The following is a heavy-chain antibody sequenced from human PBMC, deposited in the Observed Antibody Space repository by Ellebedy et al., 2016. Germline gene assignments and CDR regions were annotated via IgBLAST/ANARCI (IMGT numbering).Heavy chain of an antibody. J-gene: IGHJ4*02. CDR1: GSTLTNLF. D-gene: IGHD2-21*02. CDR2: FDPEDGET. Sequence: ASVKVSXXVSGSTLTNLFIHWVRQAPGKGLEWMGGFDPEDGETVCAQMFQGRVTMTKDTSITTAYMELSSLRSDDAAVYYCARRASCGGDCRRGEVDNWGQGALVTVSS. CDR3: ARRASCGGDCRRGEVDN. V-gene: IGHV1-24*01.